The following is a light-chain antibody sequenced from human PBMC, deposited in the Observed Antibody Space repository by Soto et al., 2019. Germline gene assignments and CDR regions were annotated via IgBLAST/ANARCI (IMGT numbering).Light chain of an antibody. CDR2: RNN. Sequence: QSVLTQPPSASGTPGQRVTISCSGSSSNIGSNYVYWYQQLPGTAPKVLIYRNNQRPSGVPDRFSGSKSGTSASLAISGLRSEDEADYYCASWDDSLSGVVFGGATKLTVL. CDR1: SSNIGSNY. CDR3: ASWDDSLSGVV. J-gene: IGLJ2*01. V-gene: IGLV1-47*01.